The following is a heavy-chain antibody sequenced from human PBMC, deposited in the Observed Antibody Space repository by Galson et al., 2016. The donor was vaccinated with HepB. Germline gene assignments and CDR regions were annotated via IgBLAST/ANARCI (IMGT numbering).Heavy chain of an antibody. CDR3: ARGWAGSGWSV. D-gene: IGHD6-19*01. CDR1: GDSVSSDNGA. V-gene: IGHV6-1*01. Sequence: CAISGDSVSSDNGAWNWIRQSPSRGLEWLGRTYYRSKWYNDYGVSVKSRITINPDTSKNQVSPRLNSVTPEDTAVYYCARGWAGSGWSVWGKGTTVTVSS. J-gene: IGHJ6*04. CDR2: TYYRSKWYN.